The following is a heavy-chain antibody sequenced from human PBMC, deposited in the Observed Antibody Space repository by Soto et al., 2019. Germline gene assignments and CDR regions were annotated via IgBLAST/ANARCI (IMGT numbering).Heavy chain of an antibody. CDR1: GGSISSSSYY. CDR3: ARQGSGSYFGTYFDY. Sequence: QLQLQESGPGLVKPSETLSLTCTVSGGSISSSSYYWGWIRQPPGKGLEWIGSIYYSGSTYYNPSLKSRVTISVDTSKNQFSLKLSSVTAADTAVYYCARQGSGSYFGTYFDYWGQGTLVTVSS. J-gene: IGHJ4*02. V-gene: IGHV4-39*01. CDR2: IYYSGST. D-gene: IGHD1-26*01.